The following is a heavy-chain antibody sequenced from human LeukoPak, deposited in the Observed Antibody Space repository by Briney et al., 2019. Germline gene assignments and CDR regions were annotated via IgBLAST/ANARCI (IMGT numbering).Heavy chain of an antibody. V-gene: IGHV3-30*02. CDR1: GFIFSNYG. D-gene: IGHD7-27*01. J-gene: IGHJ4*02. CDR2: IRYDGDDK. Sequence: GGSLRLSCAASGFIFSNYGIHWVRQAPGKGLEWVAFIRYDGDDKYYADSVKGRFTISRDNSKNALYLQMNSLRAEDTAVYYCARGDWGMYYFDYWGQGALVTVSS. CDR3: ARGDWGMYYFDY.